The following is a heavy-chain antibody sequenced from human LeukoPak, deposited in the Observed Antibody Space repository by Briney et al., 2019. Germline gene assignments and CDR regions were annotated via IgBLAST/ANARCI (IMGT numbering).Heavy chain of an antibody. D-gene: IGHD2-15*01. CDR1: GFTFRNYW. Sequence: PGGSLRLSCEASGFTFRNYWMGWVRQAPGKGLEWVANIKQDGSEEYYVDSVKGRFTISRDNAKNSLYLQMNSLRAEDTAMYYCARDRYCSGGGCYSIGYFDYWGQGTLVTVSS. J-gene: IGHJ4*02. V-gene: IGHV3-7*01. CDR3: ARDRYCSGGGCYSIGYFDY. CDR2: IKQDGSEE.